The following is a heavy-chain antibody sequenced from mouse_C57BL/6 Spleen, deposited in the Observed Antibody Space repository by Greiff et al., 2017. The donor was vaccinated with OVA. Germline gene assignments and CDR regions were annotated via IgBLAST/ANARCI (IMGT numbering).Heavy chain of an antibody. J-gene: IGHJ1*03. D-gene: IGHD1-1*01. CDR1: GYTFTSYW. V-gene: IGHV1-64*01. CDR3: ARGYGRPHWYFDV. Sequence: QVQLKQPGAELVKPGASVKLSCKASGYTFTSYWMHWVKQRPGQGLEWIGMIHPNSGSTNYNEKFKSKATLTVDKSSSTAYMQLSSLTSEDSAVYYCARGYGRPHWYFDVWGTGTTVTVSS. CDR2: IHPNSGST.